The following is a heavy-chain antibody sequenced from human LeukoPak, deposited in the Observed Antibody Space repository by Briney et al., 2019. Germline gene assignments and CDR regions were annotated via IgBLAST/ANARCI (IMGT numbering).Heavy chain of an antibody. D-gene: IGHD2-2*01. CDR3: ARRQGCSSTSCPPDS. CDR2: IYPGDSDT. J-gene: IGHJ4*02. Sequence: GESLKISCRGSGYSFTTYWIGWVRQMPGKGLEWMGIIYPGDSDTRYSPSFQGQVTMSADKSINTAYLQWSSLKASDTAIHYCARRQGCSSTSCPPDSWGQGTLFTVFS. CDR1: GYSFTTYW. V-gene: IGHV5-51*01.